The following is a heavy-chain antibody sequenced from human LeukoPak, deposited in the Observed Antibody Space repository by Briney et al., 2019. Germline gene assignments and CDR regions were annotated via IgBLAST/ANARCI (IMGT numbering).Heavy chain of an antibody. V-gene: IGHV3-30-3*01. CDR1: GFTFSAYA. Sequence: GGSLRLSCVASGFTFSAYAMHWVRQAPGKGLEWVAAISNDGNRDYYVDSVKGRFIISRDDSKNTLYLQMSSLRTEDTAVYSCARAPHGMDVWGQGTTVTVSS. CDR3: ARAPHGMDV. J-gene: IGHJ6*02. CDR2: ISNDGNRD.